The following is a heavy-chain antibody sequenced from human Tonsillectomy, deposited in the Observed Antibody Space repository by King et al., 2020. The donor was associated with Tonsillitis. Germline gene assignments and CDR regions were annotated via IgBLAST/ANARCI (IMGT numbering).Heavy chain of an antibody. D-gene: IGHD3-22*01. CDR3: ARYDSTGAGAFDI. CDR1: GYSFTRYW. J-gene: IGHJ3*02. Sequence: QLVQSGAEVKKPGESLKISCKGSGYSFTRYWIVWVRQMPGKGLEWMGIIYPGDSETRYSPSFQDQVTSSADTSMTTASLQWSRLKASDSAIYYCARYDSTGAGAFDIWGQGTMVTVSS. CDR2: IYPGDSET. V-gene: IGHV5-51*01.